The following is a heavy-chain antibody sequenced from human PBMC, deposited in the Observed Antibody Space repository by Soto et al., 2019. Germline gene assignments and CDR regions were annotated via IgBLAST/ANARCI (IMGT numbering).Heavy chain of an antibody. CDR2: ISYRGTS. D-gene: IGHD6-25*01. V-gene: IGHV4-39*01. CDR3: ARQCGTGYSFDD. Sequence: QLQLQESGPGLVKPSETLSLTCSVSGASITTTTYYWGWIRQPPGKGLEWIGTISYRGTSYYIPSLKSQVPTSIDTSKNKVAQNPRTVPAANTAVDYCARQCGTGYSFDDWGQGTLVTVSS. J-gene: IGHJ4*02. CDR1: GASITTTTYY.